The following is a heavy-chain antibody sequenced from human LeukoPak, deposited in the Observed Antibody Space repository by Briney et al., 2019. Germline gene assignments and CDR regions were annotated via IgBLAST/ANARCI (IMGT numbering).Heavy chain of an antibody. CDR2: ISYDGSNK. CDR3: AKADDDYGDYLGAFDI. J-gene: IGHJ3*02. Sequence: GGSLRLSCAASGFTFSSYGMHWVRQAPGKGLEWVAVISYDGSNKYYADSVKGRFTISRDNSKNTLYLQMNSLRAEDTAVYYCAKADDDYGDYLGAFDIWGQGTMVTVSS. V-gene: IGHV3-30*18. D-gene: IGHD4-17*01. CDR1: GFTFSSYG.